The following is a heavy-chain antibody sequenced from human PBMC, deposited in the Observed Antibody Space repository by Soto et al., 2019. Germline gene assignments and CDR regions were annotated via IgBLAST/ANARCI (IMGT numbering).Heavy chain of an antibody. D-gene: IGHD2-15*01. Sequence: GESLKISCKGSGYSFTSYWIGWVRQMPGKGLEWMGIIYPGDSDTRYSPYFQGQVTISADKSISTAYLQWSSLKASDTAMYYCARRADADIVVVVAATPAGSAFDIWGQGTMVTVSS. CDR2: IYPGDSDT. V-gene: IGHV5-51*01. J-gene: IGHJ3*02. CDR1: GYSFTSYW. CDR3: ARRADADIVVVVAATPAGSAFDI.